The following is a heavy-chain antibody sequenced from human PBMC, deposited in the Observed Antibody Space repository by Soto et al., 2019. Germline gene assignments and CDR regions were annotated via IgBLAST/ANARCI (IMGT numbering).Heavy chain of an antibody. CDR2: IYWDDDK. J-gene: IGHJ4*02. V-gene: IGHV2-5*02. CDR3: AHRNSANVVVVVASDGFDY. Sequence: SGPTLVNPTQTLTLACSFSGFSLSTSGVGVGWIRQPPGKALEWLALIYWDDDKRYSPSLKSRLTITKDTSKNQVVLTMTNMDPVDTATYYCAHRNSANVVVVVASDGFDYWGQGTLVTVSS. D-gene: IGHD2-15*01. CDR1: GFSLSTSGVG.